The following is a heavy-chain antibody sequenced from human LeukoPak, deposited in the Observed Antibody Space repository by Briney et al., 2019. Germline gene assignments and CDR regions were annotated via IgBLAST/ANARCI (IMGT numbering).Heavy chain of an antibody. CDR3: AKRGSGWYEDYYYYMDV. D-gene: IGHD6-19*01. Sequence: GGTLRLSCAASGFTFSSYGMSWVRQAPGKGLEWVSAISGSGGSTYYADSVKGRFTISRGNSKNTLYLQMNSLRAEDMAVYYCAKRGSGWYEDYYYYMDVWGKGTTVTISS. J-gene: IGHJ6*03. CDR2: ISGSGGST. V-gene: IGHV3-23*01. CDR1: GFTFSSYG.